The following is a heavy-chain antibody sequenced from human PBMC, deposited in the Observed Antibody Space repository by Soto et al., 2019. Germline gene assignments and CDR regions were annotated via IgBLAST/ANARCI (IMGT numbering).Heavy chain of an antibody. D-gene: IGHD6-6*01. V-gene: IGHV3-30-3*01. Sequence: GVSLRLSCAASGFTFSSYAMHWVRQAPGKGLEWVAVISYDGSNKYYADSVKGRFTISRDNSKNTLYLQMNSLRAEDTAAYYFARESISARLLSSFDICGQGTM. CDR3: ARESISARLLSSFDI. CDR2: ISYDGSNK. J-gene: IGHJ3*02. CDR1: GFTFSSYA.